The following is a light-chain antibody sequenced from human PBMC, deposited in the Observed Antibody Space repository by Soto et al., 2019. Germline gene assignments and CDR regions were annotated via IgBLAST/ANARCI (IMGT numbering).Light chain of an antibody. Sequence: DIQLTQSPSFLSASVGDRVTITCRASQGSSSYLAWYQQKPGKAPKLLIYAASTLQSGVPSRLSGSGSETEFTLTSSSLQTEDFATYSCQQLKSYPLFGPGTKVDIK. CDR3: QQLKSYPL. J-gene: IGKJ3*01. V-gene: IGKV1-9*01. CDR1: QGSSSY. CDR2: AAS.